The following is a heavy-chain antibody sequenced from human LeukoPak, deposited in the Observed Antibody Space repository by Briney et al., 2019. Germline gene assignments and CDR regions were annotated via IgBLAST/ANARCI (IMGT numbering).Heavy chain of an antibody. CDR2: INTDGGTT. D-gene: IGHD5-24*01. V-gene: IGHV3-64*01. Sequence: GGSLRLSCAASGITFSSYAMQWVRQAPEKGLEYVSGINTDGGTTYYANSVKGRFTISRDNPKNTLYLQMGSLRVEDTAVYYCARDGVATNDYWGQGTLVTVSS. CDR3: ARDGVATNDY. CDR1: GITFSSYA. J-gene: IGHJ4*02.